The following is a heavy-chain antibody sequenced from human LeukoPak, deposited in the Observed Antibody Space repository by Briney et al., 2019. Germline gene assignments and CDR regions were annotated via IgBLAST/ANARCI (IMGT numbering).Heavy chain of an antibody. CDR1: GFTFSSYA. Sequence: GGSLRLSCAASGFTFSSYAMSWVRQAPGKGLEWVLGISGGGGSTYYADSVRGRFTISRDNSKNTLYLQMTSLRADDTAVYYCAKVRGYSYGSDFDYWGQGTLVPVSS. J-gene: IGHJ4*02. V-gene: IGHV3-23*01. D-gene: IGHD5-18*01. CDR3: AKVRGYSYGSDFDY. CDR2: ISGGGGST.